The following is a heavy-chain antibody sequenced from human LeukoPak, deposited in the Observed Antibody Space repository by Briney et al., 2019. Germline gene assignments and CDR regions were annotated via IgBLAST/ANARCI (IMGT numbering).Heavy chain of an antibody. D-gene: IGHD1-26*01. CDR1: GGSISSYY. CDR2: ISYRRST. CDR3: ARDRVGADAFDI. Sequence: SETLSLTCTVPGGSISSYYSSWIRQPPGKGLEWIGDISYRRSTNYHPSLKSRVTISVDTSKNQFSLKLSSVTAADPAVYYCARDRVGADAFDIWGQGTMVIVSS. J-gene: IGHJ3*02. V-gene: IGHV4-59*01.